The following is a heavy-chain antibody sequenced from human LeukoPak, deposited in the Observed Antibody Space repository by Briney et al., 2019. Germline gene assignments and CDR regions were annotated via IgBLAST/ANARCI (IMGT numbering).Heavy chain of an antibody. D-gene: IGHD4-11*01. CDR1: GGSISSGSYY. J-gene: IGHJ5*02. Sequence: PSETLSLTCTVSGGSISSGSYYWSWIRQPAGKGLEWIERIYTSGSTNYNPSLKNQVTISVDTSKNQFSLKLSSVTAADTAVYYCARDVSSNYDWFDPWGQGTLVTVSS. V-gene: IGHV4-61*02. CDR3: ARDVSSNYDWFDP. CDR2: IYTSGST.